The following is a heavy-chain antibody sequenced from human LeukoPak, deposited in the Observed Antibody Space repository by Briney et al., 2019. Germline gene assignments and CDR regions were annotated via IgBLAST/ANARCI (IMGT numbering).Heavy chain of an antibody. J-gene: IGHJ3*02. Sequence: ASVKVSCKASGYTLTSYYMHWVRQAPGQGLEWMGIINPSGGSTSYAQKFQGRVTMTRDTSTSTVYMELSSLRSEDTAVYYCARDNTAMVPYDAFDIWGQGTMVTVSS. V-gene: IGHV1-46*01. D-gene: IGHD5-18*01. CDR1: GYTLTSYY. CDR3: ARDNTAMVPYDAFDI. CDR2: INPSGGST.